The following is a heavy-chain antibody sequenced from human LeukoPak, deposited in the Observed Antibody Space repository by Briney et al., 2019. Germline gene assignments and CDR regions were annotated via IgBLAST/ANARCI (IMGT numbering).Heavy chain of an antibody. D-gene: IGHD2-2*01. V-gene: IGHV3-33*06. CDR2: IWYDGSNK. CDR1: GFTFSSYG. Sequence: PGGSLRLSCAASGFTFSSYGTHWVRQAPAKGLEWVAVIWYDGSNKYYADSVKGRFTISRDNSKNTLYLQMNSLRAEDTAVYYCAKAEVLGYCSSTSCPAYYYYMDVWGKGTTVTVSS. CDR3: AKAEVLGYCSSTSCPAYYYYMDV. J-gene: IGHJ6*03.